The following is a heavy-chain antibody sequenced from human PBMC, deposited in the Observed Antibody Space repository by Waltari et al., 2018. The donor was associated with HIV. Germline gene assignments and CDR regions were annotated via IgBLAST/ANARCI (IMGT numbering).Heavy chain of an antibody. CDR1: GGTFSSYA. Sequence: QVQLVQSGAEVKKPGSSVKVSCKASGGTFSSYAISWVRQAPGQGLEWMGGIIPIFGTANYAQKFQGRVTITADKSTSTAYMELSSLRSEDTAVYYCARDGVATHLGPRGNLYWYFDLWGRGTLVTVSS. J-gene: IGHJ2*01. CDR3: ARDGVATHLGPRGNLYWYFDL. V-gene: IGHV1-69*06. D-gene: IGHD5-12*01. CDR2: IIPIFGTA.